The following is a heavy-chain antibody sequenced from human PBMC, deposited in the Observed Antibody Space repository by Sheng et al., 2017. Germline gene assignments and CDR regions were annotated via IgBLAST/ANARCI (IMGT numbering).Heavy chain of an antibody. CDR2: ISGSGGST. V-gene: IGHV3-23*01. CDR3: AKDKVWFGELSPSYGMDV. J-gene: IGHJ6*02. CDR1: GFTFSSYA. D-gene: IGHD3-10*01. Sequence: EVQLLESGGGLVQPGGSLRLSCAASGFTFSSYAMSWVRQAPGKGLEWVSAISGSGGSTYYADSVKGRFTISRDNSKNTLYLQMNSLRAEDTAVYYCAKDKVWFGELSPSYGMDVWGQGTTVTVSS.